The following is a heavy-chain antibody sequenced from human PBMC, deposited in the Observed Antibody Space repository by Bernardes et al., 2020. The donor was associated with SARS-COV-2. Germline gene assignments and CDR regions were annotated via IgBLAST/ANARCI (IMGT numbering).Heavy chain of an antibody. J-gene: IGHJ6*02. CDR3: ARQEIHPFGHFYGMDV. Sequence: SEPLSLTCTVSGGSISSSDYYWAWIRQPPGNGLEWIGTIFYSGNTYYNPSLKSRLTISVDTSKNQFSLRLSSVTAADTAVYYCARQEIHPFGHFYGMDVWGQGTTVTVSS. CDR2: IFYSGNT. V-gene: IGHV4-39*01. CDR1: GGSISSSDYY. D-gene: IGHD3-3*01.